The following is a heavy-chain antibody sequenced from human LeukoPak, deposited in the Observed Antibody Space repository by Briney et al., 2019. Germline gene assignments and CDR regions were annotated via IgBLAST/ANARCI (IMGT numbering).Heavy chain of an antibody. V-gene: IGHV3-30*02. CDR3: AKDGMGYCSGGSCYYYYYYMDV. J-gene: IGHJ6*03. CDR2: IRYDGSNK. D-gene: IGHD2-15*01. Sequence: GGSLRLSCAASGFTFSSYGMHWVRQAPGKGLEWVAFIRYDGSNKYYADSVKGRFTISRDNSKNTLYLQMNSLRAEDTAVYYCAKDGMGYCSGGSCYYYYYYMDVWGKGTTVTVSS. CDR1: GFTFSSYG.